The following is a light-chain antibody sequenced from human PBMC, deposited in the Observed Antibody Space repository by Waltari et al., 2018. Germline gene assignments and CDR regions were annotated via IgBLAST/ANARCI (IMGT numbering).Light chain of an antibody. CDR3: QQTYSPLYT. CDR1: QSISSY. V-gene: IGKV1-39*01. CDR2: VAS. J-gene: IGKJ2*01. Sequence: TQSPSSLSASVGDRVTITCRASQSISSYLNWYQQKPGKAPNLLIYVASSLQSGVPSRFSGSGSGTEFTLTISSLQPEDSATYYCQQTYSPLYTFGQGTQLEIK.